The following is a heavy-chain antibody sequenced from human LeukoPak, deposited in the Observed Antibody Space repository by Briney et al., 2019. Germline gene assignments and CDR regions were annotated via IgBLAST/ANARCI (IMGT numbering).Heavy chain of an antibody. CDR3: ARDDSSGYYYSFFDY. CDR2: ISSSSTI. D-gene: IGHD3-22*01. Sequence: GGSLRLSCAASGFTFSSYSMNWVRQAPGKGLEWVSYISSSSTIYYADSVKGRFTISRDNAKNSLYLQMNSLRAEDTAVYYCARDDSSGYYYSFFDYWGQGTLVTVSS. CDR1: GFTFSSYS. V-gene: IGHV3-48*01. J-gene: IGHJ4*02.